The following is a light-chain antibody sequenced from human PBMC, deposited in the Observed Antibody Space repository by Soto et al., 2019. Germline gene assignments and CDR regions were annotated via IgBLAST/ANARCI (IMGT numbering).Light chain of an antibody. Sequence: DIQMTQSPSSLSASVGDRVTITCRASQSVSSYLNWYQQKPGKAPKLLIYAASSLQSGVPSRFSGSGSGTDFTLTISSLQPEDFETYYCQQSYSTPWTSGQGTKVDIX. CDR1: QSVSSY. CDR2: AAS. V-gene: IGKV1-39*01. J-gene: IGKJ1*01. CDR3: QQSYSTPWT.